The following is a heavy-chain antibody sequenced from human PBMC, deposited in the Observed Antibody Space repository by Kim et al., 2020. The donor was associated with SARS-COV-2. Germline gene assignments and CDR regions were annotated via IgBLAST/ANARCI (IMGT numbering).Heavy chain of an antibody. V-gene: IGHV4-30-2*05. J-gene: IGHJ5*02. Sequence: YNPSLKSRVTRSVDTSKNQFSLKLSSVTAADTAVYYCARGRVRWLHGFDPWGQGTLVTVSS. CDR3: ARGRVRWLHGFDP. D-gene: IGHD5-12*01.